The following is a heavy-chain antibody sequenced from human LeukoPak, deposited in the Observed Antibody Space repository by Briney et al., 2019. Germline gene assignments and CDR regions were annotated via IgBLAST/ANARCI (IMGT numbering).Heavy chain of an antibody. Sequence: SETLSLTCAVYGGSFSGYYWSWIRQPPGKGLEWIGEINHSGSTNYNPSLKSRVTISVDTSKNQFSLKLSSVTAADTAVYYCARGRLAILWFGELGGHGMDVWGQGTTVTVSS. J-gene: IGHJ6*02. CDR3: ARGRLAILWFGELGGHGMDV. V-gene: IGHV4-34*01. CDR1: GGSFSGYY. D-gene: IGHD3-10*01. CDR2: INHSGST.